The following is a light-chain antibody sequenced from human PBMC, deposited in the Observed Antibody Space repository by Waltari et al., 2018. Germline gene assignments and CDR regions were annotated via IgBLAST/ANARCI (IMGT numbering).Light chain of an antibody. Sequence: EIQMTQSPSTLSASVGDKVTISCRASERINLYLAWFQQKPGKAPKSLIYQTSILESGGPSRFSGSGSGTEFNLTISSLQPDDFATYYCQQYNSYSYTFGQGTKLEI. CDR1: ERINLY. CDR2: QTS. CDR3: QQYNSYSYT. J-gene: IGKJ2*01. V-gene: IGKV1-5*03.